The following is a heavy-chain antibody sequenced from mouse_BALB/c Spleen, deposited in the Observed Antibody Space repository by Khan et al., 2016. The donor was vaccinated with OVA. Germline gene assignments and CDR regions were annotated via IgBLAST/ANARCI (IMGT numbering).Heavy chain of an antibody. CDR1: GFTFSSYG. V-gene: IGHV5-6-3*01. Sequence: EVELVESGGGLVQPGGSLKLSCAASGFTFSSYGMSWVRQTPDKRLELVATINSNGGSTYYPDSVKGRFTISRDNAKNTLYLHMSSLKSEDTAMYYCARKARTINWGQGTTLTVSS. J-gene: IGHJ2*01. CDR3: ARKARTIN. CDR2: INSNGGST.